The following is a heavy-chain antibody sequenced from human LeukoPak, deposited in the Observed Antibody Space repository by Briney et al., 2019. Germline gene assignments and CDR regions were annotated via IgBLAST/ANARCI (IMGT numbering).Heavy chain of an antibody. V-gene: IGHV1-69*13. CDR1: GGTFSSYA. D-gene: IGHD3-10*01. J-gene: IGHJ5*02. CDR2: IIPIFGTA. Sequence: ASVKVSCKASGGTFSSYAISWVRQAPGQGPEWMGGIIPIFGTANYAQKFQGRVTITADESTSTAYRELSSLRSEDTAVYYLSREVGGTMVRGVNWFDPWGQGTLVTVSS. CDR3: SREVGGTMVRGVNWFDP.